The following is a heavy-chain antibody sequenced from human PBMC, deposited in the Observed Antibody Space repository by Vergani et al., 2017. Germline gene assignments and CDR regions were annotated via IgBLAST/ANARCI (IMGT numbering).Heavy chain of an antibody. CDR3: ARGDGDLGAFDI. CDR1: GFTFSSYG. J-gene: IGHJ3*02. CDR2: IWYDGSNK. Sequence: QVQLVESGGGVVQPGRSLRLSCAASGFTFSSYGMHWVRQAPGKGLEWVAVIWYDGSNKYYADSVKGRFTISRDNSKNTLYLQMNSLRAEDTAVYYCARGDGDLGAFDIWGQGTMVTVS. V-gene: IGHV3-33*01. D-gene: IGHD3-16*01.